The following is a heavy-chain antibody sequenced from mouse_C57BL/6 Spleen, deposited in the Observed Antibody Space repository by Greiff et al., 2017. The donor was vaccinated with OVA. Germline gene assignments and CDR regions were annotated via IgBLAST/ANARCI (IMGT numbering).Heavy chain of an antibody. J-gene: IGHJ3*01. V-gene: IGHV1-50*01. D-gene: IGHD2-4*01. CDR2: IDPSDSYT. CDR3: ARGGELRRFAY. CDR1: GYTFTSYW. Sequence: QVQLQQPGAELVKPGASVKLSCKASGYTFTSYWMQWVKQRPGQGLEWIGEIDPSDSYTNYNQKFKGKATLTVDTSSSTAYMQLSSLTSEDSAVYYCARGGELRRFAYWSQGTLVTVSA.